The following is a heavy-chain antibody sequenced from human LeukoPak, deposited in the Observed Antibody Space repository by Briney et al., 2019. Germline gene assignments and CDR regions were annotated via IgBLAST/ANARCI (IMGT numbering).Heavy chain of an antibody. V-gene: IGHV3-7*01. J-gene: IGHJ3*02. CDR3: ARPRIAAAGEFDAFDI. Sequence: PGGSLRLSCAASGFTFSSYWMSWVRQAPGKGLEWVANIKQDGSEKYYVDSVKGRFTIPRDNAKNSLYLQMNSLRAEDTAVYYCARPRIAAAGEFDAFDIWGQGTMVTVSS. CDR1: GFTFSSYW. CDR2: IKQDGSEK. D-gene: IGHD6-13*01.